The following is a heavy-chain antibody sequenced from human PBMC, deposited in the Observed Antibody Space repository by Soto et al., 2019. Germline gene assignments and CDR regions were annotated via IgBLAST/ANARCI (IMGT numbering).Heavy chain of an antibody. V-gene: IGHV4-61*01. Sequence: QVQLQESGPGLVKPSETLSLTCTVSGASVSSGSHYWTWIRQPPGKGLEWIGYISSSGGTNYSPXXXXXXXXXXXXXXXXXXXXXXXXXXXXXXXXXXXRELGKSGMDVWGQGTTVTVSS. CDR3: XRELGKSGMDV. CDR2: ISSSGGT. D-gene: IGHD7-27*01. CDR1: GASVSSGSHY. J-gene: IGHJ6*02.